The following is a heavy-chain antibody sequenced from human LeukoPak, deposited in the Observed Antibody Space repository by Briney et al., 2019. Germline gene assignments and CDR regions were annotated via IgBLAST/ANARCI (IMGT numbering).Heavy chain of an antibody. V-gene: IGHV3-13*01. Sequence: SGGSLRLSCAASGFTFNNYDMHWVRQATGKGLEWVSAFHTAGDTHYSGSVKGRFATSRENAKNSFYLQMNNLRVGDTAVYYCARGSCSSRSCYKRVNGLDVWGQGTPVTVSS. CDR1: GFTFNNYD. CDR3: ARGSCSSRSCYKRVNGLDV. J-gene: IGHJ6*02. D-gene: IGHD2-2*01. CDR2: FHTAGDT.